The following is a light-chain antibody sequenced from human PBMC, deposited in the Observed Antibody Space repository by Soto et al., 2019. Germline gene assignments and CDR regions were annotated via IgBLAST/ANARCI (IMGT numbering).Light chain of an antibody. CDR3: QQYYSTPLT. CDR1: QRVLYSSNNKNY. Sequence: DIVMTPSPDSLAVSLGERATINCKSSQRVLYSSNNKNYLAWYQQKPGQPPKLLIYWASTRESGVPDRFSGSGSGTDFTLTISSLQAEDVAVYYCQQYYSTPLTFGHGTKVEIK. V-gene: IGKV4-1*01. J-gene: IGKJ1*01. CDR2: WAS.